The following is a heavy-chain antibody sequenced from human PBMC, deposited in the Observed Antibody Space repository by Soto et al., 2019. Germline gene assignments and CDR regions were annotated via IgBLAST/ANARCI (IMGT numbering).Heavy chain of an antibody. CDR2: ISGSGGST. V-gene: IGHV3-23*01. Sequence: GGTLRLSCAASGFTFSSYAMSWVRQAPGKGLEWVSAISGSGGSTYYADSVKGRFTISRDNSKNTLYLQMNSLRAEDTAVYYCAKGPVLLWFGEPSHFDYWGQGTLVTVSS. J-gene: IGHJ4*02. D-gene: IGHD3-10*01. CDR1: GFTFSSYA. CDR3: AKGPVLLWFGEPSHFDY.